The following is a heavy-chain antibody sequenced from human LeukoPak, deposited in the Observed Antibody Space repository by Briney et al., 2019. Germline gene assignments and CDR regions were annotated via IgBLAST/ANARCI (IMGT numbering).Heavy chain of an antibody. V-gene: IGHV3-30*04. CDR1: GFSFSTYA. CDR2: ISYDGSNK. CDR3: AKGRSYYGGNLAFDY. D-gene: IGHD4-23*01. Sequence: GGSLRLSCAASGFSFSTYAMHWVRQAPGKGLEWVALISYDGSNKYYADSVKGRFTISRDNSKNTLYLQMNSLRAEDTAVYYCAKGRSYYGGNLAFDYWGQGTLVTVSS. J-gene: IGHJ4*02.